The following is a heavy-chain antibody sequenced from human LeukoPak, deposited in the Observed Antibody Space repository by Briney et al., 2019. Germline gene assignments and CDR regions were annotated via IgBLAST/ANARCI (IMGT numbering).Heavy chain of an antibody. Sequence: SQTLSLTCTVSGGSISSGDYYWSWIRQPPGKGLEWVGYIYYSGSTYYHPSLKSRLTISVDTSKNQFSLKLSSVTAADTAVYYCARSDTAMTLFDYWGQGTLVTVSS. J-gene: IGHJ4*02. V-gene: IGHV4-30-4*01. CDR2: IYYSGST. D-gene: IGHD5-18*01. CDR1: GGSISSGDYY. CDR3: ARSDTAMTLFDY.